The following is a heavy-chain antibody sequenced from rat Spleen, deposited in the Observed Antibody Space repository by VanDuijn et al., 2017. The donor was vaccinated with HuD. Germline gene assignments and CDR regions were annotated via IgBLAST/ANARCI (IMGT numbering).Heavy chain of an antibody. Sequence: EVQLVESGGGLVQPGRSLRLSCAASGFTFSDYGVSWVRQAPTTGLEWVATISYGDISGHSGTYHRDSVEGRFTISRDDAKSTLSLQMDSLRSEDTATYYCARRHDGSYYYYFDYWGQGVMVTVSS. CDR3: ARRHDGSYYYYFDY. J-gene: IGHJ2*01. CDR2: ISYGDISGHSGT. V-gene: IGHV5-29*01. CDR1: GFTFSDYG. D-gene: IGHD1-12*02.